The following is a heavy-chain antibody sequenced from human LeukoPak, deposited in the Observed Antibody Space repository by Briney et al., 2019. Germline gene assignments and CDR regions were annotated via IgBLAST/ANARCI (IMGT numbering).Heavy chain of an antibody. J-gene: IGHJ2*01. D-gene: IGHD3-16*01. CDR3: ARSFGWHFDL. V-gene: IGHV3-48*03. Sequence: GRSLRLSCTASGFTFSGSEMSWVRQTPGKGLEWLSNIRADGTTTYYADSVKGRFTISRDNAENSLYLQMDRLRPDDTALYYCARSFGWHFDLSGRGTLVTVSS. CDR2: IRADGTTT. CDR1: GFTFSGSE.